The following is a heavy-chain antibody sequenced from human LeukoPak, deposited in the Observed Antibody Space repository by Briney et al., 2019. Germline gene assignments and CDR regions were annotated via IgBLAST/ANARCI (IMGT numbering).Heavy chain of an antibody. CDR3: ARVLNDYGDYVFDY. J-gene: IGHJ4*02. Sequence: SVTVSCKASGGTFSSYAISWVRQAPGQGLEWMGGIIHIFGTANYAQKFQGRVTITADQSKSTAYMELSSLRSEDTAVYYCARVLNDYGDYVFDYWGQGTLVTVSS. V-gene: IGHV1-69*13. CDR1: GGTFSSYA. CDR2: IIHIFGTA. D-gene: IGHD4-17*01.